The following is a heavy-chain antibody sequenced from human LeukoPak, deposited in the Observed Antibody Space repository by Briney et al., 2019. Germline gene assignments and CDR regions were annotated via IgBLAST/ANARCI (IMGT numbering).Heavy chain of an antibody. Sequence: GGSLRLSCAASGFTFSDYWMTWVRQAPGKGLEWMANITEDGSKRDYDVSLRGRITISRDNSKNSLSLQMNSLKAEDTAVYYCARAGYVAAFDIWGQGTMVTVSS. V-gene: IGHV3-7*01. CDR1: GFTFSDYW. D-gene: IGHD5-12*01. J-gene: IGHJ3*02. CDR2: ITEDGSKR. CDR3: ARAGYVAAFDI.